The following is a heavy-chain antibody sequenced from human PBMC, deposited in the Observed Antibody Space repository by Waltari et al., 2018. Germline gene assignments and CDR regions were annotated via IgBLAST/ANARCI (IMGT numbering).Heavy chain of an antibody. V-gene: IGHV1-69*05. D-gene: IGHD6-13*01. J-gene: IGHJ6*02. Sequence: SWVRQAPGQGLEWMGGIIPIFGTANYAQKFQGRVTITTDESTSTASMELSSLRSEDTAVYYCASGSQSGHSSSWYSRYYYYYGMDVWGQGTTVTVSS. CDR2: IIPIFGTA. CDR3: ASGSQSGHSSSWYSRYYYYYGMDV.